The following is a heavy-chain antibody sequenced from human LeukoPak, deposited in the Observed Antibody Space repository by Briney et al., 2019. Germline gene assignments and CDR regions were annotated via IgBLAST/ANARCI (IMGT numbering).Heavy chain of an antibody. CDR2: IYYSGST. CDR3: ARGRPARDRFDY. CDR1: GGSISSSSYY. Sequence: SETLSLTCTVSGGSISSSSYYWGWIRQPPGKGLEWIGSIYYSGSTYYNPSLKSRVTISVDTSKNQFSLKLSSVTAADTAVYYCARGRPARDRFDYWGQGTLVTVSS. D-gene: IGHD2-21*02. V-gene: IGHV4-39*07. J-gene: IGHJ4*02.